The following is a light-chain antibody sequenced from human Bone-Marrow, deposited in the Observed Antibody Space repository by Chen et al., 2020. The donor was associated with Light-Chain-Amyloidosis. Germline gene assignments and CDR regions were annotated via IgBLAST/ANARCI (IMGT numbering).Light chain of an antibody. CDR3: QSADSSGTYEVI. Sequence: SYELTQPPSVSCSPGQTARITCSGDDLPTKYAYWYQQKPGQAPVLVIHRDTERPSGISERFSGSSSGTTATLTISGVQAEDEADYHCQSADSSGTYEVIFGGGTKLTVL. CDR2: RDT. J-gene: IGLJ2*01. CDR1: DLPTKY. V-gene: IGLV3-25*03.